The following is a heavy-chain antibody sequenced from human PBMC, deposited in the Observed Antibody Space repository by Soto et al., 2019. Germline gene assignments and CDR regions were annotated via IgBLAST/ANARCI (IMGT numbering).Heavy chain of an antibody. CDR3: ASFLAVAGNYFDY. CDR1: GGTFSSYT. Sequence: GASVKVSCKASGGTFSSYTISWVRQAPGQGLEWMGRIIPILGIANYAQKFQGRVTITADKSTSTAYMELSSLRSEDTAVYYCASFLAVAGNYFDYWGQGTLVPVSS. J-gene: IGHJ4*02. D-gene: IGHD6-19*01. V-gene: IGHV1-69*02. CDR2: IIPILGIA.